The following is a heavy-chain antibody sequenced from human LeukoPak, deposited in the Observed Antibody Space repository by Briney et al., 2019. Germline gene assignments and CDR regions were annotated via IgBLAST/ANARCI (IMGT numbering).Heavy chain of an antibody. CDR1: GGSVSSGSYY. CDR3: VRNSGGLVPRQYYFDY. V-gene: IGHV4-61*01. J-gene: IGHJ4*02. CDR2: IYYSGST. D-gene: IGHD3-10*01. Sequence: SETLSLTCTVSGGSVSSGSYYWSWIRQPPGKGLEWIGYIYYSGSTNHNPSLKSRVTISVDTSKNQFSLKLSSVTAADTAVYYCVRNSGGLVPRQYYFDYWGQGTLVTVSS.